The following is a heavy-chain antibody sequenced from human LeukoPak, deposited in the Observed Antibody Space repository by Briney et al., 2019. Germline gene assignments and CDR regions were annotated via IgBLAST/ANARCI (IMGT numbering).Heavy chain of an antibody. J-gene: IGHJ4*02. Sequence: PGGSLRLSCAASGFTFSSYWMSWVRQAPGKGLEWVANIKQDGSEKYYVDSVKGRFTISRDNAKNSLYLQMDSLRAEDTAVYYCARDSYCTNGVCYMEDYWGQGTLVTVSS. D-gene: IGHD2-8*01. CDR3: ARDSYCTNGVCYMEDY. V-gene: IGHV3-7*01. CDR1: GFTFSSYW. CDR2: IKQDGSEK.